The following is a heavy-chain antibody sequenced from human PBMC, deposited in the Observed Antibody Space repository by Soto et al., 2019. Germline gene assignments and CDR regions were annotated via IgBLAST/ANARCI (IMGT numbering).Heavy chain of an antibody. CDR3: ARAMSAVTTGLYYYGMDV. J-gene: IGHJ6*02. CDR1: GGSFSGDY. CDR2: INHSGST. Sequence: SETLSLACTVYGGSFSGDYWSWIHQPPGKGRGWIGEINHSGSTNYNPSLKSRVTISVDTSKNQFSLKLSSVTAAGTAVHYCARAMSAVTTGLYYYGMDVWGQGTTVT. V-gene: IGHV4-34*01. D-gene: IGHD4-17*01.